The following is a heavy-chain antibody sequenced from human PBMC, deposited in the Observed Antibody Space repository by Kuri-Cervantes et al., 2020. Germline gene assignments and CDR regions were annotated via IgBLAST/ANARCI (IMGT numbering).Heavy chain of an antibody. CDR1: GFTFDDYG. D-gene: IGHD2-15*01. Sequence: GESLKISCAASGFTFDDYGMSWVRQAPGKGLEWVSSISSSSSYIYYADSVKGRFTISRDNAKNSLYLQMNSLRAEDTAVYYCARLVVASNYYYYGMDVWGQGTTVTVSS. V-gene: IGHV3-21*01. J-gene: IGHJ6*02. CDR2: ISSSSSYI. CDR3: ARLVVASNYYYYGMDV.